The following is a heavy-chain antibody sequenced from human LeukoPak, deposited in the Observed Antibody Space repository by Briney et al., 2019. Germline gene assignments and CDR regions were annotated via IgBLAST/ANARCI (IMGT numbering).Heavy chain of an antibody. CDR1: GFTFDDYA. Sequence: PGGSLRLSCAASGFTFDDYAMHWVRQAPGKGLQWVSGISWNSGSIGYADSVKGRFTTSRDNAKNSLYLQMNSLRAEDMALYYCAKAGSGSCLYFDLWGRGTLVTVSS. CDR3: AKAGSGSCLYFDL. D-gene: IGHD3-10*01. J-gene: IGHJ2*01. CDR2: ISWNSGSI. V-gene: IGHV3-9*03.